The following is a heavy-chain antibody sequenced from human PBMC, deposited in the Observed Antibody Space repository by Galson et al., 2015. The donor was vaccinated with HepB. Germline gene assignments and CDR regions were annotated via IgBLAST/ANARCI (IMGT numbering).Heavy chain of an antibody. CDR2: IYSGGST. CDR1: GFTVSSNY. J-gene: IGHJ4*02. V-gene: IGHV3-66*01. Sequence: SLRLSCAASGFTVSSNYMSWVRQAPGKGLEWVSVIYSGGSTYYADSVKGRFTISRDNSKNTLYLQMNSLRAEDTAVYYCVLGTVTNNFDYWGQGTLVTVSS. D-gene: IGHD4-17*01. CDR3: VLGTVTNNFDY.